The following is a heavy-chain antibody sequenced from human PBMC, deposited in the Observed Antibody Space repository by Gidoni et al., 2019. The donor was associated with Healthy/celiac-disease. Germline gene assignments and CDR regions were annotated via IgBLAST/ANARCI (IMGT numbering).Heavy chain of an antibody. CDR3: ARDRGVARGGNYYYYGMDA. CDR1: SSYA. Sequence: SSYAISWVRQAPGQGLEWMGGIIPIFGTANDAQKFQGRVTITADESTSTAYMELSSLRSEDTAVYYCARDRGVARGGNYYYYGMDAWGQGTTVTVSS. CDR2: IIPIFGTA. D-gene: IGHD2-15*01. J-gene: IGHJ6*02. V-gene: IGHV1-69*01.